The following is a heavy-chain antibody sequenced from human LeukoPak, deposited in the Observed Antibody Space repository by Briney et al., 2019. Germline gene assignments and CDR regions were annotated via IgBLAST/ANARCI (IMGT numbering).Heavy chain of an antibody. CDR2: ISAYNGNT. CDR1: GYTFTSYG. D-gene: IGHD3-9*01. Sequence: ASVKVSCKASGYTFTSYGISWVRQAPGQGLEWMGWISAYNGNTNYAQKLQGRVTMTTDTSTSTAYMELRSLRSDDTAVYYCARVIARDYDILTGYGYWGQGTLVTVSS. CDR3: ARVIARDYDILTGYGY. V-gene: IGHV1-18*01. J-gene: IGHJ4*02.